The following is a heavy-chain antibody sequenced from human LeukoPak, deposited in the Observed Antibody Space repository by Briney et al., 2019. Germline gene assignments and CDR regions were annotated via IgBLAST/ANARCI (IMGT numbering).Heavy chain of an antibody. J-gene: IGHJ3*02. CDR1: GGSIGSYY. CDR3: ARVEFWSGYYSHFDI. CDR2: IYYSGST. D-gene: IGHD3-3*01. Sequence: SETLSLTCTVSGGSIGSYYWSWIRQPPGKGLEWIGYIYYSGSTNYNPSLKSRVSVDTSKNQLSLKLTSVTAADTAVYYCARVEFWSGYYSHFDIWGQGTMVTVSS. V-gene: IGHV4-59*12.